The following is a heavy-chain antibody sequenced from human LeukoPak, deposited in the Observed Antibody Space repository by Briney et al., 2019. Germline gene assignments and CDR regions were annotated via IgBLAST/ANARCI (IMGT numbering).Heavy chain of an antibody. CDR1: GGSISSYY. CDR3: ARQWGSNYAFDI. CDR2: IYYSGST. V-gene: IGHV4-59*01. D-gene: IGHD6-19*01. Sequence: SETLSLTCSVSGGSISSYYWSWIRQSPAKGLEWIANIYYSGSTNYNPSLKSRVTISVDTSKNEFSLRLSSVTAADTAVYYCARQWGSNYAFDIWGQGTMVTVSS. J-gene: IGHJ3*02.